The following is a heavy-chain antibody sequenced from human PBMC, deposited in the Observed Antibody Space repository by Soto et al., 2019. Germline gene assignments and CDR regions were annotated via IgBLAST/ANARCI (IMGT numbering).Heavy chain of an antibody. J-gene: IGHJ4*02. Sequence: SVKGSCKASGGTLSSYAISWVRQAPGQGLEWMGRIIPIFGTANYAQKFQGRVTITADESTSTAYMELSSLRSEDTAVYYCATYTIFGVVVRPRQYYFDYWGQGTLVTVSS. V-gene: IGHV1-69*13. CDR2: IIPIFGTA. D-gene: IGHD3-3*01. CDR1: GGTLSSYA. CDR3: ATYTIFGVVVRPRQYYFDY.